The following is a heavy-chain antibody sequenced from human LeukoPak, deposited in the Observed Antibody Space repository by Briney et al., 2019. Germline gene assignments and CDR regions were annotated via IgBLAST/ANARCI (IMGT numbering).Heavy chain of an antibody. CDR1: RFTFSNYW. J-gene: IGHJ3*01. CDR2: INQDGSKK. CDR3: ARDTGSGYNA. V-gene: IGHV3-7*01. Sequence: PGGSLRLSCVASRFTFSNYWMSWVRQAPGKGLEWVANINQDGSKKVYADSMKGRFTISRDNSKNTLYLQMNSLRAEDTAVYYCARDTGSGYNAWGQGTMVTVSS. D-gene: IGHD3-22*01.